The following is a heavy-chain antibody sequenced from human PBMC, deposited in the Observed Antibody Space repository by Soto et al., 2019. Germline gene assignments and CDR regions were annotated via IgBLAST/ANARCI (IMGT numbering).Heavy chain of an antibody. Sequence: ASGKVSCEAAVYTFTSYGISSVRPAPGQGLEWMGWINPSGGSTSYSQKFQGRVTMTRDTSTSTVYMELSSLRSEDTAVYYCARERRIFGVVIPAYYGMDVWGQGTTVTVS. D-gene: IGHD3-3*01. V-gene: IGHV1-46*01. J-gene: IGHJ6*02. CDR1: VYTFTSYG. CDR2: INPSGGST. CDR3: ARERRIFGVVIPAYYGMDV.